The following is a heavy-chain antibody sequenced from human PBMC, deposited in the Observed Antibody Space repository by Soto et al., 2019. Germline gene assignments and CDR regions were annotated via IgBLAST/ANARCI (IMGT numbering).Heavy chain of an antibody. V-gene: IGHV3-23*01. J-gene: IGHJ5*02. D-gene: IGHD4-17*01. CDR2: ISGSGGST. CDR1: GFTFSSYA. CDR3: AKDLSFDYGDSYNWFDP. Sequence: GGSLRLSCAASGFTFSSYAMSWVRQAPGKGLEWVSAISGSGGSTYYADSVKGRFTISRDNSKNTLYLQMNSLRAEDTAVYYCAKDLSFDYGDSYNWFDPWGQGTLVTVSS.